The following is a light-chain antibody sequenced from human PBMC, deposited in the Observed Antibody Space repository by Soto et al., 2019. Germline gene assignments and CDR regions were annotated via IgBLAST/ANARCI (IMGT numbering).Light chain of an antibody. CDR1: SSDVGGYNY. Sequence: QSALTQPASVSGSPLQSITISCTGTSSDVGGYNYVSWYQQHPGKAPKFMIYDVSSRPSGVSNRFSGSKSGNTASLTISGLQAEDEADYYCCSYTTSNTRQIVFGTGTKVTVL. J-gene: IGLJ1*01. CDR2: DVS. V-gene: IGLV2-14*03. CDR3: CSYTTSNTRQIV.